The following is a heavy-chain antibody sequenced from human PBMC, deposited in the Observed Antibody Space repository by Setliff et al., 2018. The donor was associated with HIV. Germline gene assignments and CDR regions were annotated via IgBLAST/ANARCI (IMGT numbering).Heavy chain of an antibody. D-gene: IGHD3-3*01. CDR2: IIPKSGET. CDR3: ARVVDRDYDFWSAYEY. CDR1: GYTFTAHH. Sequence: ASVKVSCKSSGYTFTAHHIHWVRQAPGQGPEWMGWIIPKSGETSYAEKFRGRVTMTRDTSLSTAYMELSWLTSDDTAVHYCARVVDRDYDFWSAYEYWGQGTMVTVSS. V-gene: IGHV1-2*02. J-gene: IGHJ4*02.